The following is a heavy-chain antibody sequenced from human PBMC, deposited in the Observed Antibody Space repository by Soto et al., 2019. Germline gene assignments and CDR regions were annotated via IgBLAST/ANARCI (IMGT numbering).Heavy chain of an antibody. CDR2: ISYSGTT. CDR1: GGSISSGNYY. V-gene: IGHV4-30-4*01. D-gene: IGHD4-17*01. J-gene: IGHJ4*02. Sequence: SETLSLTCTVSGGSISSGNYYWSWIRQPPGKGLEWIGFISYSGTTHYSASLRSRVSISVDTSKNQFSLDLSSVTAADPAVYYCATMGTPVTGLYYFDYWGQGTLVTVSS. CDR3: ATMGTPVTGLYYFDY.